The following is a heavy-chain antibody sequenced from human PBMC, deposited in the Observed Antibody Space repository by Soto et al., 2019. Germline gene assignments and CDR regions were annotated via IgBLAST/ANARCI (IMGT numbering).Heavy chain of an antibody. CDR2: ISFDGNKI. CDR3: GRDFEGFANYKFFDGMIV. V-gene: IGHV3-33*05. D-gene: IGHD3-9*01. CDR1: GFTFSDYG. Sequence: VGSLRLSCVPSGFTFSDYGFHWVRQAPGKGLDWVAMISFDGNKINYAESVKGLFTISRAPSKNTLYLQLTSLTAEDAAVYYCGRDFEGFANYKFFDGMIVLGQGATVTVSS. J-gene: IGHJ6*02.